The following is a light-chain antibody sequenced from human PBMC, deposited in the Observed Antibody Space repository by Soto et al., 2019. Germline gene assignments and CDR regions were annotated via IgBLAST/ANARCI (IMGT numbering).Light chain of an antibody. CDR3: QQYGSSLWT. CDR2: GAS. J-gene: IGKJ1*01. Sequence: ETVLTQSPGTLSLSPGERAPLSCRASQSVSSSYLAWYQQKPGQAPRLLIYGASSRATGIPDRFSGSGSGTDFTLTISRLEPEDFAVYYCQQYGSSLWTFGQGTKVDIK. CDR1: QSVSSSY. V-gene: IGKV3-20*01.